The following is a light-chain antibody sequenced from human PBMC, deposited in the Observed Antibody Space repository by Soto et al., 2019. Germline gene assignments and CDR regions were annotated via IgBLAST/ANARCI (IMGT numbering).Light chain of an antibody. CDR1: SSDVGGYNY. V-gene: IGLV2-14*01. J-gene: IGLJ1*01. CDR2: DVS. Sequence: QSALTQPASVSGSPGQSITISCTGTSSDVGGYNYVSWYQQHPGKAPKLMIYDVSNRPSGVSNRFSGSKSGNTASLTISGLQAEDEADYYCSSYTSRSTPCLLGPGTKVTVL. CDR3: SSYTSRSTPCL.